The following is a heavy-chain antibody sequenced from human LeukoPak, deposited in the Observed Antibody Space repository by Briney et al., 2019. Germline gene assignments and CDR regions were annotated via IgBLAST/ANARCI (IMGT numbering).Heavy chain of an antibody. CDR1: GGTFSSYA. J-gene: IGHJ6*03. V-gene: IGHV1-69*13. Sequence: SVKVSCKASGGTFSSYAISWVRQAPGQGLESMGGIIPIFGTANYAQKFQGRVTITADESTSTAYMELSSLRSEDTAVYYCARGDFEDYYYYMDVWGKGTTVTVSS. CDR2: IIPIFGTA. CDR3: ARGDFEDYYYYMDV. D-gene: IGHD2-21*02.